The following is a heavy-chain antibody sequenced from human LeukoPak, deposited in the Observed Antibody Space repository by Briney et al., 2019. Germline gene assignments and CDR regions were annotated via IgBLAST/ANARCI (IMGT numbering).Heavy chain of an antibody. CDR1: GFTFSTYD. Sequence: PGGSLRLSCAASGFTFSTYDMSWVRQAPGKGLEWVSGISGSNYITYYADSVKGRFTISRDNSKNTLYLQMDSLRADDTAVYYCAKERGTDYYYYMDVWGKGTTVTVSS. CDR3: AKERGTDYYYYMDV. V-gene: IGHV3-23*01. CDR2: ISGSNYIT. D-gene: IGHD3/OR15-3a*01. J-gene: IGHJ6*03.